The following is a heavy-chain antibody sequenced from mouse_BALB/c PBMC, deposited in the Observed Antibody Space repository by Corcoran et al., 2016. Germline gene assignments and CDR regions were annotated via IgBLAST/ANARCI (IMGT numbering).Heavy chain of an antibody. V-gene: IGHV9-3-1*01. CDR1: GYTFTNYG. CDR2: INTYTGES. Sequence: QIQLVQSGPELKKPGETVKISCKASGYTFTNYGMNWVKQAPGKGLKWMGWINTYTGESTYADDFKGRFAFSLETSASTAYLQINNLKNEDTATYFCARNQYYAMDYWGQVTSVTVSS. J-gene: IGHJ4*01. CDR3: ARNQYYAMDY.